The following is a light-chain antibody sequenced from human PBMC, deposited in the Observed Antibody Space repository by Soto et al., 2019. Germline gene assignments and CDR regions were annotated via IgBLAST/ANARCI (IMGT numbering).Light chain of an antibody. CDR3: QNYNSYPWT. V-gene: IGKV1-5*03. J-gene: IGKJ1*01. CDR1: QSISSW. CDR2: KAS. Sequence: DIQMTQSPSTLSASVGDRVTITCRASQSISSWLAWYQQKPGKAPKLLIYKASSLESGVPSRFSGSGSGTQFTLPISSLQPDDFATYYCQNYNSYPWTFGQGTKVEIK.